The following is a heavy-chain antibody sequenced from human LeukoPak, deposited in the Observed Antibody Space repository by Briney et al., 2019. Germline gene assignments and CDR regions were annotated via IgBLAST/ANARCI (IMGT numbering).Heavy chain of an antibody. V-gene: IGHV3-11*04. J-gene: IGHJ6*03. CDR1: GFTFSDYN. D-gene: IGHD3-22*01. CDR3: ARPYDSSGYYFLPEYYMDV. CDR2: ISSSGSTI. Sequence: GGSLRLSCAASGFTFSDYNMRWIRQAPGKGLEWVSYISSSGSTIYYADSVKGRFTISRDNAKNSLYLQMNSLRAEDTAVYYCARPYDSSGYYFLPEYYMDVWGKGTTVTVSS.